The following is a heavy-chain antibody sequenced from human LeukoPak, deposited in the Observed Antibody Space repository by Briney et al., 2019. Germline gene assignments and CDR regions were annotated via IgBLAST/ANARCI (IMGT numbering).Heavy chain of an antibody. D-gene: IGHD3-22*01. CDR2: ISVYSGNT. V-gene: IGHV1-18*01. J-gene: IGHJ3*02. CDR1: GYTFTSYG. CDR3: ARDYSVTIIDLEGAFDI. Sequence: ASVKVSCKASGYTFTSYGISWVRQAPVQGLEWMGWISVYSGNTKTAQKSQGRVSMTTDTSMSTAYIELRSLRSDDTALYYCARDYSVTIIDLEGAFDIWGQGTMVTVSS.